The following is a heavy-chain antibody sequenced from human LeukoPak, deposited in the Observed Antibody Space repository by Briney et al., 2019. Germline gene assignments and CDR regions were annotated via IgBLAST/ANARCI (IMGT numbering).Heavy chain of an antibody. J-gene: IGHJ4*02. Sequence: PGGSLRPSCAASGFTFSSYWMHWVRQAPGKGLVWVSRINSDGSSTSYADSVKGRFTISRDNAENTLYLQMNSLRAEDTAVYYCARSEGTTWIQLWSPFDYWGQGTLVTVSS. CDR1: GFTFSSYW. CDR3: ARSEGTTWIQLWSPFDY. V-gene: IGHV3-74*01. CDR2: INSDGSST. D-gene: IGHD5-18*01.